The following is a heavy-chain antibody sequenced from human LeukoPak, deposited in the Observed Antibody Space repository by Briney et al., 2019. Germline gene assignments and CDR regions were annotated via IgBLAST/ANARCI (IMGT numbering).Heavy chain of an antibody. CDR2: INPNSGGT. CDR1: GYTFTGYY. Sequence: GASVKVSCKASGYTFTGYYMHWVRQAPGQGLEWMGWINPNSGGTNYAQKFQGRVTMTRETSISTAYMELSRLRSDDTAVYYCARGPYSSSWSTFDYWGQGTLVTVSS. D-gene: IGHD6-13*01. V-gene: IGHV1-2*02. J-gene: IGHJ4*02. CDR3: ARGPYSSSWSTFDY.